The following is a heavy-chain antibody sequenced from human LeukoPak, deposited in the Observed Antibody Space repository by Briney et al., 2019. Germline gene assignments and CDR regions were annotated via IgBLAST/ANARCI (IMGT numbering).Heavy chain of an antibody. D-gene: IGHD5-12*01. CDR1: GFTFSSYG. V-gene: IGHV3-30*18. CDR3: AKDRGYSGYDVEED. J-gene: IGHJ4*02. CDR2: ISYDGSNK. Sequence: GGSLRLSCAASGFTFSSYGMHWVRQGPGKGLEWVAVISYDGSNKYYADSVKGRFTISRDNSKNTLYLQMNSLRAEDTAVYYCAKDRGYSGYDVEEDWGQGTLVTVSS.